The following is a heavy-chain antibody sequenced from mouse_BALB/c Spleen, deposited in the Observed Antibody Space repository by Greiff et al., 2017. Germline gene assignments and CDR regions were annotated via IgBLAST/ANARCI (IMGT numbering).Heavy chain of an antibody. Sequence: EVQLQQSGAELVKPGASVKLSCTASGFNIKDTYMHWVKQRPEQGLEWIGRIDPANGNTKYDPKFQEKATITADTTSNTAYLQLSSLTSEDTAVYYGASGIDNGYSGFAYWGQGTLVTVSA. J-gene: IGHJ3*01. V-gene: IGHV14-3*02. CDR1: GFNIKDTY. CDR3: ASGIDNGYSGFAY. CDR2: IDPANGNT. D-gene: IGHD2-3*01.